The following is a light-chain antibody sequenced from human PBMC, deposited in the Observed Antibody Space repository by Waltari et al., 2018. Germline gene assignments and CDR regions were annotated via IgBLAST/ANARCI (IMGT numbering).Light chain of an antibody. CDR2: GAS. V-gene: IGKV3-15*01. J-gene: IGKJ1*01. Sequence: EIVMTQSPATLSVSPGERATLSCRASQSVSSNLAWYQQKPGQAPRLLIDGASTRATGIPARFSGSGSGTEFTLTLSSMQSEDFAVYYCQQSNSWPTWTFGQGTKVEIK. CDR1: QSVSSN. CDR3: QQSNSWPTWT.